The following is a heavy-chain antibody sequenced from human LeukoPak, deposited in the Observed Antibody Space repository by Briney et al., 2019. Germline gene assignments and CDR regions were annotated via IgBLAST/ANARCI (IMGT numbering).Heavy chain of an antibody. CDR3: ARGYCSGGSCYSVENWFDP. CDR1: GYTFTKYY. D-gene: IGHD2-15*01. V-gene: IGHV1-2*06. CDR2: INPSSGGT. Sequence: ASVKVSCKASGYTFTKYYMFWVRQAPGQGLEWMGRINPSSGGTDYAQKFQGRVTMTRDTSLSTAYMELSRLRSDDTAMYYCARGYCSGGSCYSVENWFDPWGQGTLVTVSS. J-gene: IGHJ5*02.